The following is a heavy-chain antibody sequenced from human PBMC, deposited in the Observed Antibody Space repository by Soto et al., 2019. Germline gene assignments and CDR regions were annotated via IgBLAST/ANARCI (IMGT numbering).Heavy chain of an antibody. V-gene: IGHV1-69*08. CDR1: GGTFSSYT. CDR3: ARDISKLGGSGYNNNWFDP. CDR2: LIPILGIA. Sequence: QVQLVQSGAEVKKPGSSVKVSCKASGGTFSSYTISWVRQAPGQGLEWMGRLIPILGIANYAQKFQGRVTITADKSTSTAYMELSSLRSEDTAVYYCARDISKLGGSGYNNNWFDPWGQGTLVTVSS. D-gene: IGHD5-12*01. J-gene: IGHJ5*02.